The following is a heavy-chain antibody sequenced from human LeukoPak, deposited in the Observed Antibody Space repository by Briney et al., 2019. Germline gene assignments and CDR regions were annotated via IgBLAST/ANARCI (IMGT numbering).Heavy chain of an antibody. J-gene: IGHJ4*02. CDR1: GFTFTDFA. D-gene: IGHD3-22*01. V-gene: IGHV3-23*01. CDR2: IGGGGTNT. CDR3: AKDARGYHRPIDH. Sequence: GGSLRLSCPASGFTFTDFAMNWVRQAPGKGLEWVSGIGGGGTNTDYADSVKGRFTISRDNSKNTLTLQMSSLRADDTAVYFCAKDARGYHRPIDHWGQGILVTVSS.